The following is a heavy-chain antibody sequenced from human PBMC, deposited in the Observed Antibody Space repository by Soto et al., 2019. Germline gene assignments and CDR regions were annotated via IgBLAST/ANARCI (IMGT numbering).Heavy chain of an antibody. Sequence: QVQLVQSGAEVKKPGASVKVSCKASGYTFTSYGISWVRQAPGQGLEWMGWISAYNGNTNYAQKLQGRVNMTTDTSKRTAYMELRSLRSDDTAVYYFASTSGCYPKGNWFDPWGQGTLVTVSS. CDR3: ASTSGCYPKGNWFDP. J-gene: IGHJ5*02. CDR2: ISAYNGNT. D-gene: IGHD2-15*01. CDR1: GYTFTSYG. V-gene: IGHV1-18*04.